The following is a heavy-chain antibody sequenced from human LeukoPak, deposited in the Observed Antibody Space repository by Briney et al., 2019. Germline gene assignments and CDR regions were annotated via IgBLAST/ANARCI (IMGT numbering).Heavy chain of an antibody. D-gene: IGHD1-7*01. J-gene: IGHJ4*02. CDR3: ACARWNYGGYFDY. V-gene: IGHV5-51*01. Sequence: PGESLKNSCKGSGYSFTSYWIGWVRQMPGKGLEWMGIIYPGDSDTRYSPSFQGQVTISADKSISTAYLQWSSLKASDTAMYYCACARWNYGGYFDYWGQGTQVTVSS. CDR2: IYPGDSDT. CDR1: GYSFTSYW.